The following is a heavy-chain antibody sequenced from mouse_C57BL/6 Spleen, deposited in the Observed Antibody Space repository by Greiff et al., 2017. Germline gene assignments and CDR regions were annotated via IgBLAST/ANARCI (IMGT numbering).Heavy chain of an antibody. Sequence: QVQLKQPGAELVRPGSSVPLSCKASGYTFTSYWMHWVKQRPIQGLEWIGNIDPSDSETHYNQKFKDKATLTVDKSSSTAYMQLSSLTSEDSAVYYCARGADGYYKLSFAYWGQGTLVTVSA. CDR1: GYTFTSYW. D-gene: IGHD2-3*01. J-gene: IGHJ3*01. CDR2: IDPSDSET. V-gene: IGHV1-52*01. CDR3: ARGADGYYKLSFAY.